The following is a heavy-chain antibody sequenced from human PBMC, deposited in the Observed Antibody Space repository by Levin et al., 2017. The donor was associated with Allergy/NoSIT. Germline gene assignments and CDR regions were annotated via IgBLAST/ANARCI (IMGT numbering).Heavy chain of an antibody. V-gene: IGHV3-15*01. J-gene: IGHJ4*02. CDR1: GFTFSNAW. D-gene: IGHD3-22*01. CDR3: VTERDGYWAY. CDR2: ITSNTDGGTA. Sequence: GGSLRLSCAASGFTFSNAWMNWVRQAPGKGLEWVGRITSNTDGGTADYAAPVKGRFTISRDDSKNTMHLQMSSLKAEETAVYYCVTERDGYWAYWGQGALVTVSS.